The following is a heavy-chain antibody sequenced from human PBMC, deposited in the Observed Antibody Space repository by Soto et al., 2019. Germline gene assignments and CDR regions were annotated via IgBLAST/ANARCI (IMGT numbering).Heavy chain of an antibody. CDR3: AKVPLGGSSYYYYYYMDV. D-gene: IGHD6-6*01. Sequence: GGSLRLSCAASGFTFSSYAMSWVRQAPGKGLEWVSAISGSGGSTYYADSVKGRFTISRDNSKNTLYLQMNSLRAEDTAIYYCAKVPLGGSSYYYYYYMDVWGKGTTVTVSS. CDR2: ISGSGGST. V-gene: IGHV3-23*01. CDR1: GFTFSSYA. J-gene: IGHJ6*03.